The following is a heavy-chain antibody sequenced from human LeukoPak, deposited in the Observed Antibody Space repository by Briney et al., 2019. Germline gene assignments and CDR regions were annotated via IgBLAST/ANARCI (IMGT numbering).Heavy chain of an antibody. Sequence: GASVKVSCKASGYTFTSYGISWVRQAPGQGLEWMGWISAYNGNTNYAQKLQGRVTMTTDTSTSTAYMELRSPRSDDTAVYYCARDSAGTGGWYFDYWGQGTLVTVSS. D-gene: IGHD6-13*01. CDR1: GYTFTSYG. V-gene: IGHV1-18*01. J-gene: IGHJ4*02. CDR3: ARDSAGTGGWYFDY. CDR2: ISAYNGNT.